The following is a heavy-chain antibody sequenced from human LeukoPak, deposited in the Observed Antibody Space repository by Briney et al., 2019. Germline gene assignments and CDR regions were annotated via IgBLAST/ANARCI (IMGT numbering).Heavy chain of an antibody. CDR1: GFTFSCAW. V-gene: IGHV3-15*01. D-gene: IGHD4-23*01. CDR2: IKTKTDGGTT. J-gene: IGHJ4*02. CDR3: ANIFGGNSHRSDY. Sequence: GGSLRLSCAASGFTFSCAWMSWVRQAPGQGLEWLGRIKTKTDGGTTDYAAPVNGRFTISRDDSKDTLYLQMNSLKSDDTAVYYCANIFGGNSHRSDYWGQGTLVTVSS.